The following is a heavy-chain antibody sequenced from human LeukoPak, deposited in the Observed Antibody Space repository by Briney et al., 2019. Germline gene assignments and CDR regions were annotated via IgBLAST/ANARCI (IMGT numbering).Heavy chain of an antibody. J-gene: IGHJ4*02. V-gene: IGHV3-66*02. CDR3: ARDQTGTSTFDY. CDR1: GFTVSSNY. D-gene: IGHD1-7*01. Sequence: PGGSLRLSCAASGFTVSSNYMSWVRQAPGKGLEWVSVIYRDGSTYYADSVKGRFTISRDNSKNTLYLQMNSLRAEDTAVYYCARDQTGTSTFDYWGQGTLVTVSS. CDR2: IYRDGST.